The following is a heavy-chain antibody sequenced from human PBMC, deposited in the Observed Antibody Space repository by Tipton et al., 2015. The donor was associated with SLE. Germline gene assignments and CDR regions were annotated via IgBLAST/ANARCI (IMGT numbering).Heavy chain of an antibody. CDR1: GGSISSYY. CDR3: ARGGYSSGWYPLYYFDY. V-gene: IGHV4-59*12. D-gene: IGHD6-19*01. J-gene: IGHJ4*02. Sequence: TLSLTCTVSGGSISSYYWSWIRQPPGKGLEWIGYIYYSGSTNYNPSLKSRVTISVDTSKNQFSLKLSSVTAADTAVYYCARGGYSSGWYPLYYFDYWGQGTLVTVSS. CDR2: IYYSGST.